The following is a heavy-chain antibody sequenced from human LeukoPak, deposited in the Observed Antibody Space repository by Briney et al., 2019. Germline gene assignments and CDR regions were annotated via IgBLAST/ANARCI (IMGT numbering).Heavy chain of an antibody. D-gene: IGHD3/OR15-3a*01. J-gene: IGHJ4*02. V-gene: IGHV4-59*01. Sequence: SETLSLTCTVSGGSISSYYWSWIRQPPGKGLEWIGYIYYSGSTNYNPSLKSRVTISVDTSKNQFSLKLSSVTAADTAVHYCARAPHRGLGDFDYWGQGTLVTVSS. CDR2: IYYSGST. CDR1: GGSISSYY. CDR3: ARAPHRGLGDFDY.